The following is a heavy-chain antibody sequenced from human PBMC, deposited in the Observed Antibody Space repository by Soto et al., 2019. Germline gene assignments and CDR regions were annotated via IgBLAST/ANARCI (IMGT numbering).Heavy chain of an antibody. CDR3: ARDHIYCTDVNCFRGYYGMDV. D-gene: IGHD2-8*01. J-gene: IGHJ6*02. CDR2: ISFDGKNT. Sequence: HPXVSLRLSCEASGFSFETYAFHWVRQAPGKGLEWVAVISFDGKNTYYADSVKGRFTFSRDNSKNTLYLQLNRLRPEDTAVYFCARDHIYCTDVNCFRGYYGMDVWGQGTTVTVSS. V-gene: IGHV3-30*04. CDR1: GFSFETYA.